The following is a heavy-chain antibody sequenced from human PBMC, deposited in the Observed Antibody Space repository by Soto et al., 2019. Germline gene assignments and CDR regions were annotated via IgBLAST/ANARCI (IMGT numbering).Heavy chain of an antibody. D-gene: IGHD6-13*01. J-gene: IGHJ4*02. CDR2: IIPYYNTL. CDR1: EGTFNSYA. V-gene: IGHV1-69*01. Sequence: QAQVVQSGAEVRKPGSSVKLSCKASEGTFNSYAIAWVRQAPGQGLEWMGGIIPYYNTLNYAQKFQDRVTITADDSTNTFYMELSSLRSDDTAVYFCASGASRWYPYFLDSWAQGTLVTVSS. CDR3: ASGASRWYPYFLDS.